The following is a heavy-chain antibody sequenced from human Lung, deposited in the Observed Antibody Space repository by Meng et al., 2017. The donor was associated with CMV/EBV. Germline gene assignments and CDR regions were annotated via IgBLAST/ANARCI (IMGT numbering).Heavy chain of an antibody. CDR1: GFTFGSYA. CDR2: ISGNGYST. V-gene: IGHV3-23*01. Sequence: GESLKISCAASGFTFGSYAMTWVRQAPGKGLQWVSSISGNGYSTYYADSVKGRFTISRDNSNNTLFLQMNSLRADDTAVYYCAKDRHTSSAPYYFDSWGQGALVTVSS. CDR3: AKDRHTSSAPYYFDS. J-gene: IGHJ4*02.